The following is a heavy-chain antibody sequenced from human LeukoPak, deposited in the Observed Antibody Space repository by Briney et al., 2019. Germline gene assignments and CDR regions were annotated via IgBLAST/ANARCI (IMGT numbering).Heavy chain of an antibody. CDR2: MKQDGSEK. J-gene: IGHJ4*02. CDR3: ARDKSYGDSSDY. CDR1: GFTFSSYW. D-gene: IGHD4-17*01. V-gene: IGHV3-7*01. Sequence: GGSLRLSCAASGFTFSSYWMSWVRQAPGKGLEWVANMKQDGSEKYYVDSVKGRFTISRDNAKNSLDLQMNSLRAEDTAVYYCARDKSYGDSSDYWGQGTLVTVSS.